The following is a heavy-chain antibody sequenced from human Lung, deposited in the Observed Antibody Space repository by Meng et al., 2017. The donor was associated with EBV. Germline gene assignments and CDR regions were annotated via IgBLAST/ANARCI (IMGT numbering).Heavy chain of an antibody. CDR1: GGSISISTW. D-gene: IGHD6-19*01. V-gene: IGHV4-4*02. CDR3: ARDPYATGWAG. Sequence: QMPLQASGPGLVKPSGTLSLTCAVSGGSISISTWWSWVRQPPGKGLEWIGEIYHSGGTNYNPSLRGRVTISLDKSKNQFSLTLRSVTAADTAVYYCARDPYATGWAGWGQGTLVTVSS. CDR2: IYHSGGT. J-gene: IGHJ4*02.